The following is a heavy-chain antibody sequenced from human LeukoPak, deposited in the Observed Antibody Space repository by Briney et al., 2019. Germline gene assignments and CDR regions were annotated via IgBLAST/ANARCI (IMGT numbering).Heavy chain of an antibody. J-gene: IGHJ4*02. D-gene: IGHD4-11*01. CDR3: ARWTTTYLDY. V-gene: IGHV1-46*01. Sequence: GASVKVPCKASGCTFTNYYIHWVRQAPGQGLEWMGITDPIGGSTNYAQKFQGRVTMTRDTSTSTVYMELSSLRSEDSAVYYCARWTTTYLDYWGQGTLVTVSS. CDR2: TDPIGGST. CDR1: GCTFTNYY.